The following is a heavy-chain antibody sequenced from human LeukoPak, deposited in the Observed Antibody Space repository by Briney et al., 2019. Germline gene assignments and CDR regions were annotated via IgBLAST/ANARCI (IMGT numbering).Heavy chain of an antibody. Sequence: SETLSLTCTVSGGSISSYYWSWIRQPPGKGLEWIGYIYTSGSTNYNPSLKSRVTISVDTSKNQFSLKLSSVTAADTAVYYCARTIYDILTGYYEYYYHYYMDVWGKGTTVTVSS. J-gene: IGHJ6*03. CDR2: IYTSGST. V-gene: IGHV4-4*09. CDR3: ARTIYDILTGYYEYYYHYYMDV. D-gene: IGHD3-9*01. CDR1: GGSISSYY.